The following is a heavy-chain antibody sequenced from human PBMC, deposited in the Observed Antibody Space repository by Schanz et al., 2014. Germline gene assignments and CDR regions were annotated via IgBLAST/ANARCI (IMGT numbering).Heavy chain of an antibody. J-gene: IGHJ3*02. D-gene: IGHD5-12*01. CDR3: ARGGGPEDVFDI. CDR2: IIPIHGIV. CDR1: GGTFSSFG. Sequence: QVQLVQSGAEVKKPGASVKVSCKASGGTFSSFGINWVRQAPGQGLEWMGRIIPIHGIVNYAQRFQDRVRITADKSTSTAYMELSSLRSDDTAVYYCARGGGPEDVFDIWGQGTILTVSS. V-gene: IGHV1-69*04.